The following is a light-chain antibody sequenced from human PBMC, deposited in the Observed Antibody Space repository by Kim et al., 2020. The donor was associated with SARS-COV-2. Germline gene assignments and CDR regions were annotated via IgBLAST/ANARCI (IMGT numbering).Light chain of an antibody. Sequence: ASVKLTCTLGSGHSSYDIIWHQQEPEKGPRYLMKVNSDDSHKKGDGIPDRFSGSSFGAERYLTISSLQSEDEADYYCQTWDSGIQVFGGGTQLTVL. V-gene: IGLV4-69*01. CDR2: VNSDDSH. J-gene: IGLJ3*02. CDR3: QTWDSGIQV. CDR1: SGHSSYD.